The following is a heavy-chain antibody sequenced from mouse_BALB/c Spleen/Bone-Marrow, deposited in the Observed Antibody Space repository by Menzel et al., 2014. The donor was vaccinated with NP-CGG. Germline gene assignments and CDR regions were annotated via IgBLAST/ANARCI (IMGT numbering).Heavy chain of an antibody. CDR3: ARDPRWLLAMDN. CDR2: SRNKANDYTT. D-gene: IGHD2-3*01. J-gene: IGHJ4*01. Sequence: DVQLVESGGGLVQPGGSLRLSCAPSGFTFSDFYMEWVRQPPGKRLEWIAASRNKANDYTTEYSASVRGRFIVSRDTSQSILYLQMNSLRAEDTAIYYCARDPRWLLAMDNWGQGTSVTVSS. CDR1: GFTFSDFY. V-gene: IGHV7-1*02.